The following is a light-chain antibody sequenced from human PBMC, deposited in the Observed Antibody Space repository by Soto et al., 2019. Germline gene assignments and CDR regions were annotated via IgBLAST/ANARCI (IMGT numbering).Light chain of an antibody. CDR2: GAS. V-gene: IGKV3-20*01. CDR1: QSVSSNY. Sequence: EIVLTQSPGTLSLSPGERATLPCRASQSVSSNYLAWYQQKPGQAPRLLIYGASSRATGIPDRFSGSGSGTDFTLTIRRLEPEDFAVYYCQQYQSLTFGGGTKVDIK. J-gene: IGKJ4*01. CDR3: QQYQSLT.